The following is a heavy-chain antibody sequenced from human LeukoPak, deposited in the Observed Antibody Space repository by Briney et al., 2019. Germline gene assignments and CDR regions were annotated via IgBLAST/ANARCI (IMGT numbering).Heavy chain of an antibody. V-gene: IGHV3-49*03. J-gene: IGHJ4*02. Sequence: GGSLRLSCTASGFTFGDYAMSWFRQAPGKGLEWVGFIRSKAYGGTTEYAAPVKGRFTISRDDSKSIAYLQMNSLKTEDTAVYYCTVLIAAAGTVPDYWGQGTLVTVSS. CDR2: IRSKAYGGTT. CDR3: TVLIAAAGTVPDY. D-gene: IGHD6-13*01. CDR1: GFTFGDYA.